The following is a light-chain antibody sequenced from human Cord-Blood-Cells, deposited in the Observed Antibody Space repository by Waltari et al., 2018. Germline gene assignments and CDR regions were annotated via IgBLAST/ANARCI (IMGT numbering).Light chain of an antibody. V-gene: IGLV1-36*01. J-gene: IGLJ2*01. CDR3: AAWDDSLKGVV. CDR2: YDD. Sequence: SVLTQPPSVSEAPRPRVTISCSGSSSHIGNNAVTLYQPLPGKAPKLLIYYDDLLPSGVSDRFSGSKSGTSASLAISGLQSEDEADYYCAAWDDSLKGVVFGGGTKLTVL. CDR1: SSHIGNNA.